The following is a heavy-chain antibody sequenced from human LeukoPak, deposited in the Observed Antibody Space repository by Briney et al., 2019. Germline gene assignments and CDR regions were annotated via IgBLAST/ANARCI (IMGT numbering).Heavy chain of an antibody. D-gene: IGHD3-22*01. CDR3: ARSRYYDSSGFFDY. J-gene: IGHJ4*02. V-gene: IGHV1-69*13. Sequence: SVKVSCKASGGTFSSYAISWVRQAPGQGLEWMGGIIPIFGTANYAQKFQGRVTITADESTSTAYMELSSLRSEDTAVYYCARSRYYDSSGFFDYWGQGTLVTVSS. CDR2: IIPIFGTA. CDR1: GGTFSSYA.